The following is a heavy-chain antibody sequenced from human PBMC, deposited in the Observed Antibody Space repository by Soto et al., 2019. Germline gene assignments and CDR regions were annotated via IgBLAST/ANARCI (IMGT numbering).Heavy chain of an antibody. Sequence: GGSLRLSCAVSGLTLSSSAMTWVRQAPGKGLEWVSTLSAGGITYYAASVKGRFTISRNSSENSLYLQMGSLKAEDTAVYFCAKDRGSGGIVTGTPDSWGPGTQVTV. J-gene: IGHJ5*01. CDR3: AKDRGSGGIVTGTPDS. V-gene: IGHV3-23*01. CDR1: GLTLSSSA. CDR2: LSAGGIT. D-gene: IGHD3-9*01.